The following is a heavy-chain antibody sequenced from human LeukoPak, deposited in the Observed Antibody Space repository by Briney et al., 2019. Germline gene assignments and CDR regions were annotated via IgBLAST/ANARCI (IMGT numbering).Heavy chain of an antibody. CDR1: GYTFNDYY. CDR2: INPNSGGT. J-gene: IGHJ3*02. CDR3: ARDRGRGGLISAFDI. V-gene: IGHV1-2*04. Sequence: ASVKVSCKTSGYTFNDYYIHWVRQAPGQGLEWMGWINPNSGGTNYAQKFQDWVTTTRDTSIGTAYMELRRLRSDDTAVYYCARDRGRGGLISAFDIWGQGTMVTVSS. D-gene: IGHD3-16*01.